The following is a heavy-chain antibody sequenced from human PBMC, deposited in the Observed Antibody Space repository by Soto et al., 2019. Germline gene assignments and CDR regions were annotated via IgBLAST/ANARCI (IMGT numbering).Heavy chain of an antibody. J-gene: IGHJ4*02. D-gene: IGHD1-26*01. CDR3: ARGGVGATTVDY. CDR1: GYTFTSYY. CDR2: INPSGGST. V-gene: IGHV1-46*01. Sequence: GASVKVSCKASGYTFTSYYMHWVRQAPGQGLEWMGIINPSGGSTTYTQKFQGRVTMTRDTSTSTVYMELSSLTSADTAVYYCARGGVGATTVDYWGQGTLVTVSS.